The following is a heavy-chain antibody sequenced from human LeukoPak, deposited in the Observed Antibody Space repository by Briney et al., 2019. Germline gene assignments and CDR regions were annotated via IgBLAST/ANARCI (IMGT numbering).Heavy chain of an antibody. CDR2: IGTAGDT. D-gene: IGHD3-16*01. CDR1: GFTFSSYD. J-gene: IGHJ6*02. Sequence: GGSLRLSCAASGFTFSSYDMHWVRQATGKGLEWVSAIGTAGDTYYLGSVKGRFTISRENAKNSLYLQMNSLRAGDTAVYYCARALGYYYGMDVWGQGTTVTVSS. CDR3: ARALGYYYGMDV. V-gene: IGHV3-13*01.